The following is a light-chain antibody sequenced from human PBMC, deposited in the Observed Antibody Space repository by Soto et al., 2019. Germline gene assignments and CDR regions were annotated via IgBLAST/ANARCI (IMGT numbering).Light chain of an antibody. CDR2: KAS. Sequence: DIQMTQSPSTLSASVGDRVTITCRASQSISSWLAWYQHKPGKAPNLLIYKASSLESGVPSRFSGSGSGTEFTLTVSSLQPDDLATYYCQQYDSYPLTFGGVTKVEIK. V-gene: IGKV1-5*03. CDR1: QSISSW. CDR3: QQYDSYPLT. J-gene: IGKJ4*01.